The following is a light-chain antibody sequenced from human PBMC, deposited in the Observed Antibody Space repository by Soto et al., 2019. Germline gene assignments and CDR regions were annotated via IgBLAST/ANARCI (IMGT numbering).Light chain of an antibody. J-gene: IGLJ1*01. Sequence: QSALTQPASVSGSPGQSITISCTGTSSDVGSYNLVSWYQQHPGKAPKLMIYEGSKRPSGVSNRFSGSKPGNTASLTISGLQAEDEADYYCCSYAGSSTPDVFGTGTQLTVL. CDR1: SSDVGSYNL. CDR3: CSYAGSSTPDV. V-gene: IGLV2-23*01. CDR2: EGS.